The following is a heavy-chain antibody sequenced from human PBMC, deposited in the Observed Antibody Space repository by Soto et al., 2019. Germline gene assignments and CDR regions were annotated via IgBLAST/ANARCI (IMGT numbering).Heavy chain of an antibody. CDR1: GFLFSNYV. CDR3: AKRPRALLTFDY. CDR2: ISDSGGTS. V-gene: IGHV3-23*04. D-gene: IGHD1-26*01. Sequence: EVQLVDSGGGLVQPGGSLRLSCAASGFLFSNYVMSWVRQAPGKGLEWVSSISDSGGTSYYADSVKGRFTISRDNSKNTLYLQMNSLSAEDTAIYYCAKRPRALLTFDYWGLGTLVTVSS. J-gene: IGHJ4*02.